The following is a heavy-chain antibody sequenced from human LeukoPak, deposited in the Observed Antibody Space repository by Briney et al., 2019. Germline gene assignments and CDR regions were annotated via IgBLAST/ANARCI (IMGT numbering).Heavy chain of an antibody. CDR2: IYYSGST. J-gene: IGHJ5*02. V-gene: IGHV4-59*12. CDR1: GGSISSYY. CDR3: TRDTGTTGEVKFDP. Sequence: SETLSLTCTVSGGSISSYYWSWIRQPPGKGLEWIGYIYYSGSTDYNPSLKSRVTISVDTSKSQFSLNLMSVTAADTAVYYCTRDTGTTGEVKFDPWGQGTLATVSS. D-gene: IGHD4-17*01.